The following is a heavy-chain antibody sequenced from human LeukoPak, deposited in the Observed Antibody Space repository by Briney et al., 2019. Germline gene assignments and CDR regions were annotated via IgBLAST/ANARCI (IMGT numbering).Heavy chain of an antibody. V-gene: IGHV1-2*02. CDR2: INPNSGGT. D-gene: IGHD5-24*01. CDR1: GYTFTGYY. Sequence: ASVKVSCKASGYTFTGYYMHWVRQAPGQGLEWMGWINPNSGGTNYAQKFQGRVTMTRDMSTSTVYMELSSLRSEDTAVYYCARVGDGYNFSDYWGQGTLVTVSS. J-gene: IGHJ4*02. CDR3: ARVGDGYNFSDY.